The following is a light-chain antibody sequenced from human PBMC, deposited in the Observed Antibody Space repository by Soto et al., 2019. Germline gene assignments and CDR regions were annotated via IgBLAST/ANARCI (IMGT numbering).Light chain of an antibody. J-gene: IGLJ3*02. CDR1: TPNIGAGYD. CDR3: QSYDIALSASGV. CDR2: SHN. V-gene: IGLV1-40*01. Sequence: QAVVTQPPSVSGAPGQRVTISCTGSTPNIGAGYDVHWYQQLPGAAPTLLISSHNNRPSGVPDRFFGSKSGTSASLTIVGLQAEDEADYYCQSYDIALSASGVFGGGTKLTVL.